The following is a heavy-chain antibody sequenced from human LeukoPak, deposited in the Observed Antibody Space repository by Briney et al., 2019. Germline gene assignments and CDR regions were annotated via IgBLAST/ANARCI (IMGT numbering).Heavy chain of an antibody. D-gene: IGHD4-11*01. CDR1: GFTFSSYA. V-gene: IGHV3-23*01. CDR2: IGAGGTFT. J-gene: IGHJ4*02. CDR3: AKDLDYTTSGYYFEY. Sequence: GGSLRLSCSASGFTFSSYAMNWVRQAPGKGLEWVSGIGAGGTFTYYADSVKGRFTISRDNSRNTLYLQMNSLRADDTAVYYCAKDLDYTTSGYYFEYWGQGTLVTVSS.